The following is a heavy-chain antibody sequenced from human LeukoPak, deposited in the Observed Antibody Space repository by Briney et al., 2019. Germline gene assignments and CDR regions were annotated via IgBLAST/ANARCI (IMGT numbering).Heavy chain of an antibody. CDR3: ARETSPYSKRGWYFDL. CDR2: INHSGSS. D-gene: IGHD5-12*01. J-gene: IGHJ2*01. V-gene: IGHV4-34*01. Sequence: PSETLSLTCAVYGGSFSGYYWTWIHQPPGKTLEWIGEINHSGSSNYNPSLMSRVTMSVDTSKNQISLRLSSVTAADTAVYYCARETSPYSKRGWYFDLWGRGTPVTVSS. CDR1: GGSFSGYY.